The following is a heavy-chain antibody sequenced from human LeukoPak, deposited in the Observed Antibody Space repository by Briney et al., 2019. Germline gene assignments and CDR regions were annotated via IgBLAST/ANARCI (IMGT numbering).Heavy chain of an antibody. CDR1: GFTFSSHW. J-gene: IGHJ3*02. D-gene: IGHD2-15*01. CDR2: INSDGSNR. Sequence: GGSLRLSCAASGFTFSSHWMHWDRQAPGKGLVWVSRINSDGSNRNYADSVKGRFIISRDNAKNTVYLQMNSLRVEDTAVYYCARSLGGAGSYDIWGQGTMVTVSS. V-gene: IGHV3-74*01. CDR3: ARSLGGAGSYDI.